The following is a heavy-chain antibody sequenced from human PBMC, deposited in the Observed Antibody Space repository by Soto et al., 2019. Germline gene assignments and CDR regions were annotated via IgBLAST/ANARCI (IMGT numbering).Heavy chain of an antibody. CDR3: ARVRWDSGYDSDAFDI. CDR2: INAGNGNT. V-gene: IGHV1-3*01. CDR1: GYTFTSYA. J-gene: IGHJ3*02. D-gene: IGHD5-12*01. Sequence: ASVKVSCKASGYTFTSYAMHWVRQAPGQRLEWMGWINAGNGNTKYSQKFQGRVTITRDTSASTAYMELRSLRSDDTAVYYCARVRWDSGYDSDAFDIWGQGTMVTVSS.